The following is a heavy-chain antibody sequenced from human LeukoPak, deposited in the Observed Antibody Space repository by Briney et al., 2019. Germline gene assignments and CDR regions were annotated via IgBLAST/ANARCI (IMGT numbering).Heavy chain of an antibody. V-gene: IGHV1-69*13. CDR3: ARNRGHPGGEYYYYYMDV. CDR1: RGTFSSYA. D-gene: IGHD3-16*01. CDR2: IIPIFGTA. Sequence: SVKVSCKAYRGTFSSYAISWVRQAPGQGLEWMGGIIPIFGTANYAQKFQGRVTITADESTSTAYMELSSLRSEDTAVYYCARNRGHPGGEYYYYYMDVWGKGTTVTVSS. J-gene: IGHJ6*03.